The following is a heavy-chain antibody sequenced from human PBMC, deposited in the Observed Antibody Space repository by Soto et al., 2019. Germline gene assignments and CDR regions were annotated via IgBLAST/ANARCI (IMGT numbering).Heavy chain of an antibody. Sequence: SVKVSCKASGGTFSSYAISWVRQAPGQGLEWMGGIIPIFGTANYAQKFQGRVTITADESTSTAYMELSSLRSEDTAVYYCARGGLVGVVVTAIQTDAFDIWGQGTMVT. V-gene: IGHV1-69*13. CDR1: GGTFSSYA. CDR2: IIPIFGTA. D-gene: IGHD2-21*02. J-gene: IGHJ3*02. CDR3: ARGGLVGVVVTAIQTDAFDI.